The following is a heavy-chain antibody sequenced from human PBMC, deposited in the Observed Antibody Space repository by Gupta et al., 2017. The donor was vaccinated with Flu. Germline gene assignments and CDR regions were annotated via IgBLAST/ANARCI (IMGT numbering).Heavy chain of an antibody. CDR1: GFTFDDYA. CDR3: AKATVGSGYDFYFDY. CDR2: ISWNSGSI. V-gene: IGHV3-9*01. D-gene: IGHD5-12*01. J-gene: IGHJ4*02. Sequence: EVQLVESGGGLVQPGRSLRLSCAASGFTFDDYAMHWVRQAPGKGLEWVSGISWNSGSIGYADSVKGRFTISRDNAKNSLYLQMNSLRAEDTALYYCAKATVGSGYDFYFDYWGQGTLVTVSS.